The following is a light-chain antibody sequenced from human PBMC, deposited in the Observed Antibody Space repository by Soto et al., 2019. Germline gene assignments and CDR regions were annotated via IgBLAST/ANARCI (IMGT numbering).Light chain of an antibody. CDR1: SSDVGSYNL. Sequence: QPASVSGSPGQSITISCTGTSSDVGSYNLVSWYQQHPGKAPKLMIYEGSKRPSGVSNRFSGSKSGNTASLTISGLQAEDEADYYCCSYAGSVVFGGGTKVTVL. J-gene: IGLJ2*01. CDR3: CSYAGSVV. CDR2: EGS. V-gene: IGLV2-23*01.